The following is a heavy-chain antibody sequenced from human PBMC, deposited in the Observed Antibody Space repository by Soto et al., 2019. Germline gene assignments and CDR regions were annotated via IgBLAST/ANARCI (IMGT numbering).Heavy chain of an antibody. D-gene: IGHD3-22*01. Sequence: ASVKVSCKASGYTFTGYYMHWVRQAPGQGLEWMGWINPNSGGTNYAQKFQGRVTMTRDTSISTAYMELSRLRSDDTAVYYCASMRLSTMIVVVINNDYYGIDVSGQGTTVPVYS. CDR2: INPNSGGT. CDR3: ASMRLSTMIVVVINNDYYGIDV. CDR1: GYTFTGYY. J-gene: IGHJ6*02. V-gene: IGHV1-2*02.